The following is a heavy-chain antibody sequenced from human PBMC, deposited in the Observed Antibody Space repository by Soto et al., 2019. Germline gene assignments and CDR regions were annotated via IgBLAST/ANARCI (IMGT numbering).Heavy chain of an antibody. CDR2: ICSGGST. CDR1: GFTVSSNY. Sequence: EVQLVESGGGLVQPGGSLRLSCAASGFTVSSNYMSWVRQAPGKGLEWVSVICSGGSTYYADSVKGRFTISRDNSKNTLYLQMNSLRAEDTAVYYCARHHYGSGSYFSGFDYWGQGTLVTVSS. CDR3: ARHHYGSGSYFSGFDY. J-gene: IGHJ4*02. V-gene: IGHV3-66*04. D-gene: IGHD3-10*01.